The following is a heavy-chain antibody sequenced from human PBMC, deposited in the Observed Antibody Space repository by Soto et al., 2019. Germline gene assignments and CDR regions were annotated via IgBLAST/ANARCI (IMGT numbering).Heavy chain of an antibody. D-gene: IGHD1-26*01. J-gene: IGHJ2*01. V-gene: IGHV1-69*01. CDR2: IVRLFGTA. Sequence: QVQLVQSGAEVKKPGSSVKVSCKASGGTLNNFAVSWVRQAPGQGLGWMGGIVRLFGTANYAQKFQGRVTITSDESTRTAYMELRNLRSEDTAIYYCVISGNSRVYFDLWGRGTLVTVSS. CDR3: VISGNSRVYFDL. CDR1: GGTLNNFA.